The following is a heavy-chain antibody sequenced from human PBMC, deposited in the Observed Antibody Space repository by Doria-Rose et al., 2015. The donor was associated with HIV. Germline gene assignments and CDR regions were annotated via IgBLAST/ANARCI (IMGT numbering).Heavy chain of an antibody. J-gene: IGHJ6*03. CDR2: IYSSGST. CDR3: ARFRPSRGIYYSLDV. D-gene: IGHD3-10*01. V-gene: IGHV4-4*09. Sequence: QVQLQESGPGLVKPAETLSLTCTVSGGSISSYYWNWIRQPPGKGLEWIGYIYSSGSTHYNSSLKSRVTISIATSKNQFSLKQSSVTAADTAVYYCARFRPSRGIYYSLDVWGKGTTVTVSS. CDR1: GGSISSYY.